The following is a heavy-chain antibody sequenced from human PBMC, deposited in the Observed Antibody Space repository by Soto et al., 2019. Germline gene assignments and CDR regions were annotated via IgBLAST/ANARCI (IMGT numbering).Heavy chain of an antibody. CDR1: GFTFSTYW. CDR3: AKPWPLGELPLFYFDY. CDR2: INSDGSST. Sequence: PGGSLRLSCAASGFTFSTYWIHWVRLAPGKGLVWVSRINSDGSSTTYADSVKGRCTVSRDNSRNTLCLQMSNLRAEDTAVYYGAKPWPLGELPLFYFDYWGPGALVTVSS. D-gene: IGHD3-16*02. V-gene: IGHV3-74*01. J-gene: IGHJ4*01.